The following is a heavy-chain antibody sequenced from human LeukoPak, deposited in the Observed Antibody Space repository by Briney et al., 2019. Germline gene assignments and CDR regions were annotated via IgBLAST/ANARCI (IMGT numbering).Heavy chain of an antibody. CDR2: IKQDGSEK. J-gene: IGHJ4*02. D-gene: IGHD6-19*01. V-gene: IGHV3-7*03. CDR3: ARGGYSSGWYVY. Sequence: GGSLRLSCAASGFTFSSYRMSWVRQAPGKGLEWVANIKQDGSEKYYVDSVKGRFTISRDNAKNSLYLQMNSLRAEDTAVYYCARGGYSSGWYVYWGQGTLVTVSS. CDR1: GFTFSSYR.